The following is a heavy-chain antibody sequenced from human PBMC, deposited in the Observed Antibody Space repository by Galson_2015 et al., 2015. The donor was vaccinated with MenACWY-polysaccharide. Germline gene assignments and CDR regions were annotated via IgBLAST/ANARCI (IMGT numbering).Heavy chain of an antibody. CDR3: AREPGAFRGTYWFVP. CDR1: GGSISSYY. J-gene: IGHJ5*02. D-gene: IGHD1-1*01. CDR2: IHYSGST. Sequence: ETLSLTCTVSGGSISSYYWTWIRQIPGKGLEWIGYIHYSGSTNYNPSLKSRITISVDTSKNQFSLNLRSVTAADTAIYYCAREPGAFRGTYWFVPWGQGTLVTVSS. V-gene: IGHV4-59*01.